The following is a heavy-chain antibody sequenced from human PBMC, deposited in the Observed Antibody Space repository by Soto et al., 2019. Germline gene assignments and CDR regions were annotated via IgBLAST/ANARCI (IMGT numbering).Heavy chain of an antibody. Sequence: EVQLVESGGGLVQPGGSLRLSCAASGFTLSGRSMHWVRQAPGKGLVWVSGIDNAGTDSTYADSVKCRVTSSRDDDKNILYLQMDRLIVEDTAVYYCARGWFGPDVWGKGTTVTVSS. D-gene: IGHD3-10*01. CDR3: ARGWFGPDV. J-gene: IGHJ6*04. V-gene: IGHV3-74*01. CDR1: GFTLSGRS. CDR2: IDNAGTDS.